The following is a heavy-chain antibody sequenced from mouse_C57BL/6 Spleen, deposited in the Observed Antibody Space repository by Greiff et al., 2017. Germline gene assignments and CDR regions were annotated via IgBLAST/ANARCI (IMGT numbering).Heavy chain of an antibody. V-gene: IGHV5-6*01. CDR3: ARVYYDYDVGHYYAMDY. CDR1: GFTFSSYG. Sequence: EVQRVESGGDLVKPGGSLKLSCAASGFTFSSYGMSWVRQTPDKRLEWVATISSGGSYTYYPDSVKGRFTISRDNAKNTLYLQMSSLKSEDTAMYYCARVYYDYDVGHYYAMDYWGQGTSVTVSS. J-gene: IGHJ4*01. D-gene: IGHD2-4*01. CDR2: ISSGGSYT.